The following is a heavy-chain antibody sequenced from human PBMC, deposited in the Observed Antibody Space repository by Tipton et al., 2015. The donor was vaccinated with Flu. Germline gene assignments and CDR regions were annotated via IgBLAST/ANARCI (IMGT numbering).Heavy chain of an antibody. CDR3: AREGDNYSRCWYAS. J-gene: IGHJ5*02. Sequence: TLSLTCSVSGGSISTYYWSWIRQPAGKGLEWVGHFYNNGSTRYNPSLKNRCTMSADTSRSQFSLKVTSVTAADTAVYFCAREGDNYSRCWYASWDQGILVTVSS. CDR1: GGSISTYY. CDR2: FYNNGST. D-gene: IGHD6-13*01. V-gene: IGHV4-4*07.